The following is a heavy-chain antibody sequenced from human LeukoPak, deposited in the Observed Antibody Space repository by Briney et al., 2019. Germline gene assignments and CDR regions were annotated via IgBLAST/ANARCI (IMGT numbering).Heavy chain of an antibody. Sequence: GGSLRLSCAASGFTFSSYAMSWVRQAPGKGLEWVSAISGSGGSTYYADYVKGRFTISRDNSKNTLYLQMNSLRAEDTAVYYCAKDPIWAVAGILDNWFDPWGQGTLVTVSS. D-gene: IGHD6-19*01. CDR2: ISGSGGST. CDR1: GFTFSSYA. J-gene: IGHJ5*02. V-gene: IGHV3-23*01. CDR3: AKDPIWAVAGILDNWFDP.